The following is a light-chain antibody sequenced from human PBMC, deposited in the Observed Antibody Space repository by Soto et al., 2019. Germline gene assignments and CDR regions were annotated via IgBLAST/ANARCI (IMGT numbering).Light chain of an antibody. CDR2: DAS. Sequence: EIVLTQSPATLSLSPGERATLSCRASQSVNSYLAWYQQKPGQAPRLLIYDASNRATGIPARFSGSVSGTDFTLTISSLEPEDFAVYYCQQRSNWPTFGQGTKLEIK. V-gene: IGKV3-11*01. CDR1: QSVNSY. J-gene: IGKJ2*01. CDR3: QQRSNWPT.